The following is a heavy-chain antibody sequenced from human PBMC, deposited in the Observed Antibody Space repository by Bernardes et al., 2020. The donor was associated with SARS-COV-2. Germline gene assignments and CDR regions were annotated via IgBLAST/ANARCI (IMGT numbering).Heavy chain of an antibody. V-gene: IGHV3-33*01. Sequence: VESLRLSCAASGFTFSSYAMHWVRQAPGKGLEWVALIWYDGSRTYYADSVKGRFTISRDDSKNTVSLQMNSLRGEDTAVYHCVRASFGVVIPYDYWGQGTQVTVSS. D-gene: IGHD3-3*01. CDR2: IWYDGSRT. J-gene: IGHJ4*02. CDR3: VRASFGVVIPYDY. CDR1: GFTFSSYA.